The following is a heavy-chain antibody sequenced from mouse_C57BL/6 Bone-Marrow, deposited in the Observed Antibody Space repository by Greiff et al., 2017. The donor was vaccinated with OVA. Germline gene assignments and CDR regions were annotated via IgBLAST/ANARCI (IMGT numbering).Heavy chain of an antibody. Sequence: QVQLQQSGAELVKPGASVKMSCKASGYTFTTYPIEWMKQNHGKSLEWIGNFHPYNDDTKYNEQFQGKATLTVEKSSSTVYLELSRLTSDDAAVYDCARRHYYGKGFAYWGQGTLVTVSA. V-gene: IGHV1-47*01. CDR2: FHPYNDDT. D-gene: IGHD1-1*01. CDR1: GYTFTTYP. CDR3: ARRHYYGKGFAY. J-gene: IGHJ3*01.